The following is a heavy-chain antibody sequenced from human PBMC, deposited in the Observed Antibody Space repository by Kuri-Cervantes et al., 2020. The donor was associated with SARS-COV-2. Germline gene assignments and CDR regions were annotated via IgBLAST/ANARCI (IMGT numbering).Heavy chain of an antibody. V-gene: IGHV1-18*01. CDR3: ARDRGILWFGELFGQDAFDI. D-gene: IGHD3-10*01. Sequence: ASVKVSCKASGYTFTSYGISWVRQAPGQGLEWMGWISAYNGNTNYAQRLQGRVTMTTDTSTSTAYMELSSLRSEDTAVYYCARDRGILWFGELFGQDAFDIWGQGTMVTVSS. CDR2: ISAYNGNT. CDR1: GYTFTSYG. J-gene: IGHJ3*02.